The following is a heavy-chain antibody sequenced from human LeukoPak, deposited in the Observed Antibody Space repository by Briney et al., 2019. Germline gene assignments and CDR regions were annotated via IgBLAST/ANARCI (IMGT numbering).Heavy chain of an antibody. V-gene: IGHV1-69*04. CDR2: IIPILGIA. Sequence: SVKVSCKASGGTFSSYAISWVRQAPGQGLEWMGRIIPILGIANYAQKFQGRVTITADKSTSTAYMELSSLRSEDTAVYYCAREAQVVVITYWGQGTLVTVSS. CDR3: AREAQVVVITY. D-gene: IGHD3-22*01. CDR1: GGTFSSYA. J-gene: IGHJ4*02.